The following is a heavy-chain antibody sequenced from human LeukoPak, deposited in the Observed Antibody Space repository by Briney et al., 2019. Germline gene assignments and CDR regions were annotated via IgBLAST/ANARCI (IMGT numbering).Heavy chain of an antibody. D-gene: IGHD3-10*01. CDR1: GFTVSSNY. Sequence: GGSLRLSCAASGFTVSSNYMSWVRQAPGKGLEWVSVIYSGGSTYYADSVKGRFTFSRDNSKNTLYLQMNSLRAEDTAVYYCAKGWPPGRYGMDVWGQGTTVTVSS. J-gene: IGHJ6*02. CDR2: IYSGGST. V-gene: IGHV3-53*01. CDR3: AKGWPPGRYGMDV.